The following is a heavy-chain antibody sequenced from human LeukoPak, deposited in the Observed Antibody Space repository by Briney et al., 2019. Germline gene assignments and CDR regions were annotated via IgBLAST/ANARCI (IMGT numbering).Heavy chain of an antibody. CDR2: ISYDGSNK. V-gene: IGHV3-30*18. CDR1: GFTFSSYG. CDR3: AKGVRIAAAGLFDY. J-gene: IGHJ4*02. Sequence: QSGGSLRLSCAASGFTFSSYGMDWVRQAPGKGLEWVAVISYDGSNKYYADSVKGRFTISRDNSKNTLYLQMNSLRAEDTAVYYCAKGVRIAAAGLFDYWGQGTLVTVSS. D-gene: IGHD6-13*01.